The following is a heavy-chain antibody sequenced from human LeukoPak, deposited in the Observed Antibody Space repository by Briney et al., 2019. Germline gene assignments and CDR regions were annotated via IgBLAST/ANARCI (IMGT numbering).Heavy chain of an antibody. D-gene: IGHD6-13*01. CDR3: ARGQQLVLGFDL. J-gene: IGHJ2*01. CDR1: GYSFSRHW. Sequence: GESLKISCKGSGYSFSRHWIGWVRQMSGKGLEWMGIIYPGDSDTRYSPSFQGQVTLSADKSISTAYLQWSSLKASDTAMYYCARGQQLVLGFDLWGRGTLVTVSS. V-gene: IGHV5-51*01. CDR2: IYPGDSDT.